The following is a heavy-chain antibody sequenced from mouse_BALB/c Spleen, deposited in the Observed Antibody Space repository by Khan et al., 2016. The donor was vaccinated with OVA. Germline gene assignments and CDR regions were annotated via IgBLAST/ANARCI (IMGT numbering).Heavy chain of an antibody. J-gene: IGHJ4*01. Sequence: MQLEESGPELMKPGASVKISCKASDYSFTSYYMHWVKQSHGKSLEWIGCIDPFNGGTTYNQKFKGKATLTVDKSSSTAYMHLSTLTSEDSAVYYCARRTLDYWGQGTSVTVSS. CDR3: ARRTLDY. CDR2: IDPFNGGT. CDR1: DYSFTSYY. V-gene: IGHV1S135*01.